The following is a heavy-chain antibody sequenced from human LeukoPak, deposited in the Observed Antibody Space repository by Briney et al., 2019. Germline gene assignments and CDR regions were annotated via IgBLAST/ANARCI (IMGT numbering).Heavy chain of an antibody. V-gene: IGHV4-61*02. Sequence: PSETLSLTCTVSGGSISRCIYYWGWIRQPAGKALEWIGRIYSSGSTNYNPSLKRRVTISVDMSNNQFSLKLSSVTAADTAIYYCARGDWQNINNCSNWFDPWGQGTLVTVSS. CDR2: IYSSGST. CDR3: ARGDWQNINNCSNWFDP. J-gene: IGHJ5*02. CDR1: GGSISRCIYY. D-gene: IGHD1-1*01.